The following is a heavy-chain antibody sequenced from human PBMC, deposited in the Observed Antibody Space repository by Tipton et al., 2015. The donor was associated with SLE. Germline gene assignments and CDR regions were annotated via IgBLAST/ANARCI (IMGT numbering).Heavy chain of an antibody. Sequence: LTCTVSGGSISSYYWSWIRQPPGKGLEWIGYIYYSGSTNYNPSLKSRVTISVDTSKNQFSLKLSSVTAADTAVYYCARLYSSSWQRSDYWGQGPLVTVSS. CDR3: ARLYSSSWQRSDY. CDR1: GGSISSYY. CDR2: IYYSGST. V-gene: IGHV4-59*01. J-gene: IGHJ4*02. D-gene: IGHD6-13*01.